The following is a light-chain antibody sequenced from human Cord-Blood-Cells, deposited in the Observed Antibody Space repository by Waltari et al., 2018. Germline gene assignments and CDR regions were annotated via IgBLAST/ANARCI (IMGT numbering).Light chain of an antibody. CDR3: SSYAGSNNVV. J-gene: IGLJ2*01. V-gene: IGLV2-8*01. CDR1: SSDVGGYNY. Sequence: QSALTQPPSASGSPGQSVTIPCTGTSSDVGGYNYVSWYQQHPGKAPNLMFYEVSKRPSGVPDRFSGSKSGNTASLTVSGLQAEDEADYYCSSYAGSNNVVFGGGTKLTVL. CDR2: EVS.